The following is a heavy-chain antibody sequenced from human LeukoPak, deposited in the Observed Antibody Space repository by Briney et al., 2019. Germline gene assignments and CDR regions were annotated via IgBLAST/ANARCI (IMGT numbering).Heavy chain of an antibody. D-gene: IGHD2-15*01. V-gene: IGHV3-7*01. CDR3: ARERHGGHYD. Sequence: GGSLRLSCAASGFTFSDSWMSWVREVPGKGLEWVANIKEDGSQKNYVDSVKGRFTIFRDNAKNSLYLQMNSLRAEDTAVYFCARERHGGHYDWGQGTPVTVSS. CDR1: GFTFSDSW. CDR2: IKEDGSQK. J-gene: IGHJ4*02.